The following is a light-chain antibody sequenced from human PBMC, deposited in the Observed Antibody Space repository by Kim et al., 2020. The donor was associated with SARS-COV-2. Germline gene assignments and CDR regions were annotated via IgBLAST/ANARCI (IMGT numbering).Light chain of an antibody. Sequence: LSPGERATLSCRASKSVSSSYLAWYQQKPGQAPRLLIYGASSRATGIPDRFSGSGSGTDFTLTISRLEPEDFAVYSCQQYGSSPYTFGQGTKLEI. J-gene: IGKJ2*01. CDR1: KSVSSSY. CDR2: GAS. V-gene: IGKV3-20*01. CDR3: QQYGSSPYT.